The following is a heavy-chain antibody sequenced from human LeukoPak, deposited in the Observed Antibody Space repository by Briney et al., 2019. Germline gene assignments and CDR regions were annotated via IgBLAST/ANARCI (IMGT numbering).Heavy chain of an antibody. CDR3: AKDWDHSSGSYFQH. Sequence: GGSLRLSCAASGFTFSSYGMHWVRQAPGKGLEWVAFIRYDGSNNYYAAPVKGRFTISRDNSKNTLYLQMNSLRAEDTAVYYCAKDWDHSSGSYFQHWGQGTLVTVSS. CDR1: GFTFSSYG. J-gene: IGHJ1*01. V-gene: IGHV3-30*02. CDR2: IRYDGSNN. D-gene: IGHD1-26*01.